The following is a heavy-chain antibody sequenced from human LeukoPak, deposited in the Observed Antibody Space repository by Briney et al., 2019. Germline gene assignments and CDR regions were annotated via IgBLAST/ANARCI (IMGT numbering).Heavy chain of an antibody. V-gene: IGHV1-69*13. CDR3: ARDIVVDTWVWFDP. Sequence: ASVKVSCKASGGTLSSYAISWVRQAPGQGREWMGGLIPIFGIANYAQKFQGRVTITADESTSTAYMELSSLRSEDTAVYYCARDIVVDTWVWFDPWGQGTLVTVSS. CDR1: GGTLSSYA. CDR2: LIPIFGIA. D-gene: IGHD2-15*01. J-gene: IGHJ5*02.